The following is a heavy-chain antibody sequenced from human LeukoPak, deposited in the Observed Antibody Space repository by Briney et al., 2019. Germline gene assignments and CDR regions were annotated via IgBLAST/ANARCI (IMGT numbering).Heavy chain of an antibody. Sequence: GGSLRLSCAASGFNFSSYEMNWVRQAPGKGLEWVSYISSSGSTIYYADSVKGRFTISRDNAKNTVYLQMNSLRAEDTAVYYCARAYYYYYYYMDVWGKGTTVTISS. V-gene: IGHV3-48*03. J-gene: IGHJ6*03. CDR1: GFNFSSYE. CDR3: ARAYYYYYYYMDV. CDR2: ISSSGSTI.